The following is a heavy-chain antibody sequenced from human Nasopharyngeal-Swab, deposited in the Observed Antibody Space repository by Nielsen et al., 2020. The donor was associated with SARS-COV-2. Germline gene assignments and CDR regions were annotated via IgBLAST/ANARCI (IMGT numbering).Heavy chain of an antibody. Sequence: GGSLRLSCAASGFTFSSYAMHWVRQAPGKGLEWVAVISYDGSNKYYADSVKGRFTISRDNSKNTLYLQMNSLRAEDTAVYYCARASSSSHYWGQRTLVTVSS. CDR2: ISYDGSNK. V-gene: IGHV3-30-3*01. CDR1: GFTFSSYA. CDR3: ARASSSSHY. D-gene: IGHD6-6*01. J-gene: IGHJ4*02.